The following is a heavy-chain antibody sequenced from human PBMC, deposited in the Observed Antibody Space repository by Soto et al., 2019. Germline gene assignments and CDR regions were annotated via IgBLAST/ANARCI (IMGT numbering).Heavy chain of an antibody. CDR1: DDSINSDKYY. Sequence: SETLSLTCSVSDDSINSDKYYWGWIRQPPGKGLEWIGSIYYRGNAYYNPSLQTRVTISLDKSKSQFSLKLNSVTAADTAVYYCAREITHYGDYFGFDYWGQGTLVTVSS. D-gene: IGHD4-17*01. V-gene: IGHV4-39*07. CDR3: AREITHYGDYFGFDY. CDR2: IYYRGNA. J-gene: IGHJ4*02.